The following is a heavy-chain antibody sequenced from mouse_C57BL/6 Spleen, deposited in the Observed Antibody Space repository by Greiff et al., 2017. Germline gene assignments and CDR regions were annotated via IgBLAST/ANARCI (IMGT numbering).Heavy chain of an antibody. J-gene: IGHJ3*01. CDR2: IWGVGST. D-gene: IGHD2-10*02. Sequence: VKLEESGPGLVAPSQSLSITCTVSGFSLTSYGVDWVRQSPGKGLEWLGVIWGVGSTNYNSALKSRLSISKDNSKSHVFLKMSSLHADDAAMYCCASRYGWAWFAYWGQGTLVTVSA. V-gene: IGHV2-6*01. CDR1: GFSLTSYG. CDR3: ASRYGWAWFAY.